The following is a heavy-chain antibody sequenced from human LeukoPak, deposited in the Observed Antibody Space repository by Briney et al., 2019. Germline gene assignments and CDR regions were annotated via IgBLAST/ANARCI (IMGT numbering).Heavy chain of an antibody. CDR3: ARFGGNYYYYYMDV. CDR2: ISYDGSNK. J-gene: IGHJ6*03. CDR1: GFTFSSYG. Sequence: GGSLRLSCAASGFTFSSYGMHWVRQAPGKGLEWVAVISYDGSNKYYADSVKGRFTISRDNSKNTLYLQMNSLRAEDTAVYYCARFGGNYYYYYMDVWGKGTTVTVSS. V-gene: IGHV3-30*03. D-gene: IGHD3-10*01.